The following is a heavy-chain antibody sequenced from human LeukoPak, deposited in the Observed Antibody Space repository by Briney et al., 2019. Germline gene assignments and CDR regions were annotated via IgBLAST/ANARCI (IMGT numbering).Heavy chain of an antibody. CDR1: GGSISSNY. CDR3: ARRAYSSGYYYFDY. CDR2: IYYSGST. D-gene: IGHD3-22*01. V-gene: IGHV4-59*01. Sequence: KASETLSLTCTVSGGSISSNYWSWIWQPPGEGLEWIGYIYYSGSTIYNPSLKSRVTISVDTSKNQFSLKLSSVTAADTAVYYCARRAYSSGYYYFDYWGQGTLVTVSS. J-gene: IGHJ4*02.